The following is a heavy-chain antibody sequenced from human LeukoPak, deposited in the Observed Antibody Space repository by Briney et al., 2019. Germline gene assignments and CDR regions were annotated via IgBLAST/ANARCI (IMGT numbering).Heavy chain of an antibody. CDR2: ISYSGDTT. D-gene: IGHD6-13*01. Sequence: GGSLRLSCAASGFTFSSYSMNWVRQAPGKGLEWVSVISYSGDTTYYADSVKGRFTFPRDNSRNTLYLQMNNLRVEDTAIYYCAKTAAAAGPTRHFDFWGQGSLVTVSS. CDR1: GFTFSSYS. V-gene: IGHV3-23*01. CDR3: AKTAAAAGPTRHFDF. J-gene: IGHJ4*02.